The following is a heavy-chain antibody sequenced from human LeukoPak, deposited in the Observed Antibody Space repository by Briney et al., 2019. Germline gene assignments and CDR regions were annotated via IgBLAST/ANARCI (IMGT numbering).Heavy chain of an antibody. CDR3: AKWGCSGGSCYPFDY. Sequence: GGSLRLSCATSGFTFSSYAMGWVRQAPGKGLEWVSAISGTGNRTYYAYSVKGRFTISRDNSKNTLYLQMNSLRAEDTAVYYCAKWGCSGGSCYPFDYWGQGTLVTVSS. D-gene: IGHD2-15*01. CDR2: ISGTGNRT. V-gene: IGHV3-23*01. CDR1: GFTFSSYA. J-gene: IGHJ4*02.